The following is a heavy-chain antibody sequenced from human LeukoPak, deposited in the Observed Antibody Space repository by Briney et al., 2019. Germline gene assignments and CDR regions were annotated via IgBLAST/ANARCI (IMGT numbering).Heavy chain of an antibody. D-gene: IGHD6-19*01. CDR1: GFTFSSYA. J-gene: IGHJ4*02. Sequence: GGSLRLSCAASGFTFSSYAMSWVRQAPGKGLEWVSAISGSGGSTYYADSVKGRFTISRDNSKNTLYLQMNSLRAEDTAVYYCATQIGSPGYSSGWYLGYWGQGTLVTVSS. CDR2: ISGSGGST. V-gene: IGHV3-23*01. CDR3: ATQIGSPGYSSGWYLGY.